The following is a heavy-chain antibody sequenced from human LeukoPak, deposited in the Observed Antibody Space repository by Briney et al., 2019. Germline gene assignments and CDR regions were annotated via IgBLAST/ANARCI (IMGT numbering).Heavy chain of an antibody. V-gene: IGHV4-30-4*01. Sequence: SLTLSLTCTVSGGSISSGDYYWNWIRQPPGKGLEWIGEINHSGSTNYNPSLKSRVTISVDTSKNQFSLKLSSVTAADTAVYYCARSAARGPSDYYYGMDVWGQGTTVTVSS. CDR2: INHSGST. D-gene: IGHD2-2*01. CDR1: GGSISSGDYY. CDR3: ARSAARGPSDYYYGMDV. J-gene: IGHJ6*02.